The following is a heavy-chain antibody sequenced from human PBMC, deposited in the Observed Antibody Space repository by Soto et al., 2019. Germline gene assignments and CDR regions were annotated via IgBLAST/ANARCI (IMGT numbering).Heavy chain of an antibody. Sequence: SETLSLTCAVYGGSFSGYYWSWIRQPPGKGLEWIGEINHSGSTNYNPSLKSRVTISVDTSKNQFSLKLSSVTAADTAVYYCARATVTTGDYYYYMDVRGKGTTVTVSS. CDR3: ARATVTTGDYYYYMDV. D-gene: IGHD4-17*01. J-gene: IGHJ6*03. V-gene: IGHV4-34*01. CDR2: INHSGST. CDR1: GGSFSGYY.